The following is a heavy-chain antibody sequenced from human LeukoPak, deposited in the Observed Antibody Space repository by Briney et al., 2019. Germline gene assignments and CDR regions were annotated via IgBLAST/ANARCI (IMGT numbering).Heavy chain of an antibody. CDR2: IIPIFGTA. Sequence: ASVKVSCKASGGTFSSYAISWVQQAPGQGLEWVGGIIPIFGTANYAQKFQGRVTITADESTSTAYMELSSLRSEDTAVYYCARDLSPLLWFGELTPWGQGTLVTVSS. CDR1: GGTFSSYA. V-gene: IGHV1-69*13. D-gene: IGHD3-10*01. J-gene: IGHJ5*02. CDR3: ARDLSPLLWFGELTP.